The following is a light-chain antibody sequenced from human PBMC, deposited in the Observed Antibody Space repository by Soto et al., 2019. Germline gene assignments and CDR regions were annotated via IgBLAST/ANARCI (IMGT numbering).Light chain of an antibody. CDR1: QDIDSY. V-gene: IGKV1-6*01. Sequence: AIQLTQSPSSLSASVGDRVTFTCRASQDIDSYLGWYQQMPGKAPKLLISAAATLQSGVPPRFSGSGSGTEFTLTISSLQPEDFATYFCLQDYNYPYSFGQGTKLEIK. J-gene: IGKJ2*01. CDR3: LQDYNYPYS. CDR2: AAA.